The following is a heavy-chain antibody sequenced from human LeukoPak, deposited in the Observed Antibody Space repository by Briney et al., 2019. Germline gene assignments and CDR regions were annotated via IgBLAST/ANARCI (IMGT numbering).Heavy chain of an antibody. Sequence: PSETLSLTCTVSGGSISSYYWSWIRQPPGKGLEWIGYIYYSGSTNYNPSLKSRVTISADTSKNQFSLKLSSVTAADTAVYYCARTGRDGYNLDYYYYMDVWGKGTTVTVSS. V-gene: IGHV4-59*01. D-gene: IGHD5-24*01. J-gene: IGHJ6*03. CDR3: ARTGRDGYNLDYYYYMDV. CDR1: GGSISSYY. CDR2: IYYSGST.